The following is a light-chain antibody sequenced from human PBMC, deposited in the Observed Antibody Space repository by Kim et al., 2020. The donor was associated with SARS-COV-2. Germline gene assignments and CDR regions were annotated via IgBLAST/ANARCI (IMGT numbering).Light chain of an antibody. CDR2: YDS. CDR1: KIGSKR. V-gene: IGLV3-21*04. Sequence: PGKTARGYWWGNKIGSKRVDWYPQKAGQAPVLVIYYDSDRPSGIPERFSGSNSGNTATLTISRVEAGDEADYYCQVWDSSSDHRVVFGGGTQLTVL. J-gene: IGLJ2*01. CDR3: QVWDSSSDHRVV.